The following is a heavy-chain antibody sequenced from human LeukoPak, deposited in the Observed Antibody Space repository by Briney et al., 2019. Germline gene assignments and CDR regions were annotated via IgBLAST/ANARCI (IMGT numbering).Heavy chain of an antibody. Sequence: HTGGSLRLSCAASGFTFNNYAMRWVRQAPGKGLQWVSFISASGATTDYADSVQGRSTISRDNSKNTLYLQMNSLRAEDTAVYYCAKDGGNYYDSSGSYFDYWGQGTLVTVSS. CDR2: ISASGATT. CDR1: GFTFNNYA. D-gene: IGHD3-22*01. V-gene: IGHV3-23*01. J-gene: IGHJ4*02. CDR3: AKDGGNYYDSSGSYFDY.